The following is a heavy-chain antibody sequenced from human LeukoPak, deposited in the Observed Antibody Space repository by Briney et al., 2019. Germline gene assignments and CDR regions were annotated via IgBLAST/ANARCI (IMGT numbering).Heavy chain of an antibody. D-gene: IGHD2-15*01. CDR2: IYSSGST. CDR1: GGSISSYY. V-gene: IGHV4-59*01. CDR3: ARYSCTSGTCYYFDY. Sequence: SETLSLTCTVSGGSISSYYWSWIRQPPGKGLEWIGYIYSSGSTQYNPSLKSRVTISVDTSKNQFSLKLSSVTAADTAVYFCARYSCTSGTCYYFDYWDQGILVTVSS. J-gene: IGHJ4*02.